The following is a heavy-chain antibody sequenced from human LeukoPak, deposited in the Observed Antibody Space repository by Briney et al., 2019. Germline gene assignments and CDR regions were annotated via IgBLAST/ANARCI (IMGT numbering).Heavy chain of an antibody. Sequence: GGSLRLSCAASGFTFSSYSMNWVRQAPGKGLEWVSSISSSSGYIYYADSVKGRFTISRDNAKNSLYLQMNSLRAEDTAVYYCARDLKDPYCSGGSCYSDYWGQGTLVTVSS. V-gene: IGHV3-21*06. CDR3: ARDLKDPYCSGGSCYSDY. CDR1: GFTFSSYS. CDR2: ISSSSGYI. D-gene: IGHD2-15*01. J-gene: IGHJ4*02.